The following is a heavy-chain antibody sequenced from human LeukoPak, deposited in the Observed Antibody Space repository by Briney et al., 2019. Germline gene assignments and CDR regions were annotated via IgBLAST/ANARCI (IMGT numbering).Heavy chain of an antibody. CDR1: GYTLTGYY. J-gene: IGHJ4*02. CDR2: INPNSGGT. V-gene: IGHV1-2*02. Sequence: ASVKVSCKASGYTLTGYYMHWVRQAPGQGLEWMGWINPNSGGTNYAQKFQGRVTMTRDTSISTAYMELSRLRSDDTAVYYCQVVVAATPYYFDYWGQGTLVTVSS. CDR3: QVVVAATPYYFDY. D-gene: IGHD2-15*01.